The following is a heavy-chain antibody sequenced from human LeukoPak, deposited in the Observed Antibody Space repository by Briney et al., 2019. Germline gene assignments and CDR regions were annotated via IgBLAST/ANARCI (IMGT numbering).Heavy chain of an antibody. CDR2: ISGTGGTT. V-gene: IGHV3-23*01. CDR3: ARGGGLDV. CDR1: GFTFSSNA. D-gene: IGHD3-16*01. J-gene: IGHJ6*02. Sequence: GGSLRLSCAASGFTFSSNAMCWVRQAPGKGLEWVSLISGTGGTTYYADSVKGRFTISRDNAKNSLYLQMSNLRAEDTAVYFCARGGGLDVWGQGATVTVSS.